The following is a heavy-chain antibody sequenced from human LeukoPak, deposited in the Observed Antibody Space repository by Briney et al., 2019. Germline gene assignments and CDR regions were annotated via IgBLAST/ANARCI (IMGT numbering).Heavy chain of an antibody. V-gene: IGHV1-2*02. Sequence: ASVKVSCKAFGSTFTGYFFHWVGQAPGQGLEGMEWINLNSGGSNYAQKFQGRVTMTRDTSISTAYMELSRLRSDDTAVYYCARASDYYDSSGYYYYFDYWGQGTLVTVSS. CDR2: INLNSGGS. CDR3: ARASDYYDSSGYYYYFDY. CDR1: GSTFTGYF. D-gene: IGHD3-22*01. J-gene: IGHJ4*02.